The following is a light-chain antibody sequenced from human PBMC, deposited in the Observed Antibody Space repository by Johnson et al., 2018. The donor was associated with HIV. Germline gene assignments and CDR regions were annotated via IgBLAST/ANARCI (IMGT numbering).Light chain of an antibody. CDR2: DNN. CDR1: SSNIGNNY. Sequence: QSVLTQPPSVSAAPGQKVTISCSGSSSNIGNNYVSWYQQLPGTAPKLLIYDNNKRPSGIPDRFSGSKSGTSATLGITGLPTGDEADYYCGTWDNSLIAHVVGTGTKVTVL. V-gene: IGLV1-51*01. J-gene: IGLJ1*01. CDR3: GTWDNSLIAHV.